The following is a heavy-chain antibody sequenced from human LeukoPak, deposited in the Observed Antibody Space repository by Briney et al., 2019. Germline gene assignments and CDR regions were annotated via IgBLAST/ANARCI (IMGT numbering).Heavy chain of an antibody. J-gene: IGHJ4*02. CDR3: ARVVVMRGRWLDY. CDR1: GGSISSGDYY. Sequence: SRTLSLTCTVSGGSISSGDYYWSWTRQPPGKGLEWIGYIYYSGSTYYNPSLKSRVTISVDTSKNQFSLKLSSVTTADTAVYYCARVVVMRGRWLDYWGQGTLVTVSS. V-gene: IGHV4-30-4*01. CDR2: IYYSGST. D-gene: IGHD3-22*01.